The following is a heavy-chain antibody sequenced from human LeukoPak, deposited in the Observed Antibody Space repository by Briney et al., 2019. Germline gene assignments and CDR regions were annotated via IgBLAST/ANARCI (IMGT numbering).Heavy chain of an antibody. Sequence: SETLSLTCTVSGGSISSYYWSWIRQPPGKGLEWIGYIYYSGSTNYNPSLESRVTISVDTSKNQYSLKLSSVTAADTAVYYCARATTGTTNWFDPWGQGTLVTVSS. CDR1: GGSISSYY. CDR2: IYYSGST. D-gene: IGHD1-1*01. J-gene: IGHJ5*02. V-gene: IGHV4-59*01. CDR3: ARATTGTTNWFDP.